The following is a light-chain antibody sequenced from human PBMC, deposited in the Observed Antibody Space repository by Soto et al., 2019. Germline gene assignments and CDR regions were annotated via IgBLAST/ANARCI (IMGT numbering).Light chain of an antibody. CDR1: SGSVSAGYY. Sequence: QTVVTQEPSFSVSPEGTVTLTCGLSSGSVSAGYYPSWYQQTPGQAPRTLIYRTNTRSSGVPDRFSGSILGNKAALTITGAQADDESDYYCVLYVGGGTLVVFGGGTQLTVL. J-gene: IGLJ2*01. V-gene: IGLV8-61*01. CDR2: RTN. CDR3: VLYVGGGTLVV.